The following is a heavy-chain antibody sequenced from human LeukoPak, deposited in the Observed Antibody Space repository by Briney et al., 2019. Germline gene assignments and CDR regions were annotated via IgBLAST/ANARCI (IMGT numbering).Heavy chain of an antibody. V-gene: IGHV4-59*01. CDR2: IYYSGST. Sequence: SETLSLTCTVSGGSISSYYWSWIRQPPGKGLEWIGYIYYSGSTNYNPSLKSRVTISVDTSKNQFSLKLSSVTAADTAVYYCARDLRLGGLSLYLWGQGTLVTVSS. D-gene: IGHD3-16*02. J-gene: IGHJ5*02. CDR3: ARDLRLGGLSLYL. CDR1: GGSISSYY.